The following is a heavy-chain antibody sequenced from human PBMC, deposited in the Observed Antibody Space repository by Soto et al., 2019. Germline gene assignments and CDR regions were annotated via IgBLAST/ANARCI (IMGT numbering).Heavy chain of an antibody. CDR1: GYTFTSYA. J-gene: IGHJ6*02. CDR3: ARDWIVVVPAATYGMGV. V-gene: IGHV1-3*01. Sequence: ASVKVSCKASGYTFTSYAMHWVRQAPGQRLEWMGWINAGNGNTKYSQKFQGRVTITRDTSASTAYMELSSLRSEDTAVYYCARDWIVVVPAATYGMGVWGQGTTVTVSS. D-gene: IGHD2-2*01. CDR2: INAGNGNT.